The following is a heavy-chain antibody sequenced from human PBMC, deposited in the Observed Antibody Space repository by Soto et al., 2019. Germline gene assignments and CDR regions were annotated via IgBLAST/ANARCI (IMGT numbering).Heavy chain of an antibody. V-gene: IGHV4-39*07. CDR2: IYYSGST. Sequence: PSETLSLTCTVSGGSISSSSYYWGWIRQPPGKGLEWIGSIYYSGSTNCNPSLKSRVTISVDTSKNQFSLKLSSVTAADTAVYYCAVGYYDSSGYYPYWGQGTLVTVSS. D-gene: IGHD3-22*01. CDR1: GGSISSSSYY. J-gene: IGHJ4*02. CDR3: AVGYYDSSGYYPY.